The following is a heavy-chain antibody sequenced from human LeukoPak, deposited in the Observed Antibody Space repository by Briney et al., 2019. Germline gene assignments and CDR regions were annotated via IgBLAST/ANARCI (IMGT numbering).Heavy chain of an antibody. J-gene: IGHJ6*02. Sequence: NASETLSLTCTVSGGSISSSSYYWGWIRQPPGKGLEWIGSIYYSGSTYYNPSLKSRVTISVDTSKNQFSLKLSSVTAADTAVYYCARRYGDYGMDVWGQGTTVTVSS. V-gene: IGHV4-39*01. D-gene: IGHD4-17*01. CDR2: IYYSGST. CDR3: ARRYGDYGMDV. CDR1: GGSISSSSYY.